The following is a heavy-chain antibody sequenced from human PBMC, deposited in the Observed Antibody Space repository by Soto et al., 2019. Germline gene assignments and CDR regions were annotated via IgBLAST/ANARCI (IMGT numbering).Heavy chain of an antibody. V-gene: IGHV3-33*01. Sequence: QVHLVESGGGVVQPGRSLRLSCAASGFTFSSYGMHWVRQAPGKGLEWVAIIWYDGSNKYYADSVKGRFTISRDNSKNTLYLQMNSLRAEDTDVYFCARDSGPWNTASTYYCGYWGQGTLVTVSS. CDR3: ARDSGPWNTASTYYCGY. J-gene: IGHJ4*02. CDR2: IWYDGSNK. CDR1: GFTFSSYG. D-gene: IGHD1-1*01.